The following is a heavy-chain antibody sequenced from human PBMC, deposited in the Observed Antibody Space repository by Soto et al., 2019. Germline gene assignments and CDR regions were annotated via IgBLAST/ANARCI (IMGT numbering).Heavy chain of an antibody. CDR1: GGSISSGGYY. V-gene: IGHV4-31*03. J-gene: IGHJ4*02. CDR2: IYYSGST. CDR3: ARTYSSSSAVDY. D-gene: IGHD6-6*01. Sequence: PSETLSLTCTVSGGSISSGGYYWSWIRQHPGKGLEWIGYIYYSGSTYYNPSLKSRVTISVDTSKNQSSLKLSSVTAADTAVYYCARTYSSSSAVDYWGQGTLVTVSS.